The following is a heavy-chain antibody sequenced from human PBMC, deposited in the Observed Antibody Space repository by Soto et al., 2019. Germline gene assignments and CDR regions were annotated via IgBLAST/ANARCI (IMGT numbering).Heavy chain of an antibody. CDR1: GFTFSSYA. CDR3: AKDPDVDTAMVTYFDY. CDR2: ISGSGGST. J-gene: IGHJ4*02. Sequence: GGSLRLSCAASGFTFSSYAMSWVRQAPGKGLEWVSAISGSGGSTYYADSVKGRFTISRDNSKNTLYLQMNSLRAEDTAVYYCAKDPDVDTAMVTYFDYWGQGTLVTVSS. V-gene: IGHV3-23*01. D-gene: IGHD5-18*01.